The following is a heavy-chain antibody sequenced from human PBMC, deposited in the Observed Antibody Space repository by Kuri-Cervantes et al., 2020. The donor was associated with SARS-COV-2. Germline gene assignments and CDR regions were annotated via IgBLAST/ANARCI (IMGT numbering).Heavy chain of an antibody. V-gene: IGHV3-74*01. CDR3: AKDLYYDFWSGYGPFGMDV. Sequence: GESLKISCAASGFTFSGHWIHWVRQAPGKGLVWVSRINPDGSYTNNADSVKGRFTLSRDNAKNTLFLQMNSLRAEDTAVYYCAKDLYYDFWSGYGPFGMDVWGQGTTVTVSS. D-gene: IGHD3-3*01. CDR1: GFTFSGHW. J-gene: IGHJ6*02. CDR2: INPDGSYT.